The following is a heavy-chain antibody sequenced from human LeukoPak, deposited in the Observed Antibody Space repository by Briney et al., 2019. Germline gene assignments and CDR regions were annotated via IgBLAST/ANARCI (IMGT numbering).Heavy chain of an antibody. V-gene: IGHV3-23*01. D-gene: IGHD5-18*01. CDR3: ANYPGGTAMVPTAYYYYYMDV. Sequence: PGGSLRLSCAASGITFSSYAMSWVRQAPGKGLEWVSGISGSGITTYYADSVKGRFTISRDNSKNTLYLQMNSLRAEDTAVYYCANYPGGTAMVPTAYYYYYMDVWGKGTTVTVSS. CDR1: GITFSSYA. CDR2: ISGSGITT. J-gene: IGHJ6*03.